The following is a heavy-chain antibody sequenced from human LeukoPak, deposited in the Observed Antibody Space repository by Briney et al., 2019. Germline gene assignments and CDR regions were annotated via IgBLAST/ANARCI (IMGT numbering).Heavy chain of an antibody. CDR1: GYTFTNYG. D-gene: IGHD6-6*01. CDR3: ARVGREGSSPHNSCSY. CDR2: IGAYNGYT. V-gene: IGHV1-18*01. Sequence: VASVTVSCTASGYTFTNYGISWVRQAPGQGLEWMGWIGAYNGYTDYAQKLQFRVPMTTDTSTSTAYMELRSLRSDDTAVYYWARVGREGSSPHNSCSYWGQGTLVTVSS. J-gene: IGHJ4*02.